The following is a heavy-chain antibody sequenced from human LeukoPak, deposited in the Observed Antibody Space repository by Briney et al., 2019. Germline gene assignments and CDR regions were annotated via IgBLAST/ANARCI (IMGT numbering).Heavy chain of an antibody. V-gene: IGHV1-46*01. J-gene: IGHJ4*02. Sequence: ASVKVSCKAPGYTFSNHYLHWVRQAPGQGLEWMGVISPSGDSTTYAQKFQGRVTMTRDTSTNIVYMELSSLRSEDTAVYYCASEIAMTGYFDYWGQGTLVTVSS. CDR2: ISPSGDST. CDR3: ASEIAMTGYFDY. CDR1: GYTFSNHY. D-gene: IGHD6-19*01.